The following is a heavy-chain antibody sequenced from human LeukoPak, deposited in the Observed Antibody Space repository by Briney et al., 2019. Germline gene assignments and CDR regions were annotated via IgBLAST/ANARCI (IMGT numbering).Heavy chain of an antibody. D-gene: IGHD5-18*01. CDR1: EYTFTGYY. CDR3: AKESPLYSYGQGYFDY. V-gene: IGHV1-2*02. J-gene: IGHJ4*02. Sequence: ASVKVSCKASEYTFTGYYIHWVRQAPGQGLEWMGWINPNSGGTNYAQKFQGRVTMTRDTSISTAYMEMSRLRSDDTAVYYCAKESPLYSYGQGYFDYWGQGTLVTVSS. CDR2: INPNSGGT.